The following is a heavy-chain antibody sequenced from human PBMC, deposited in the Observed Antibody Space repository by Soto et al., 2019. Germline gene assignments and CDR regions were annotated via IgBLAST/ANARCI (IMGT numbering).Heavy chain of an antibody. CDR3: TTEGRD. J-gene: IGHJ4*02. Sequence: EVQLVESGGGLVKPGQSLTLSCAASAFTFSNAWMSWVRQAPGKGLEWVGRIRSKTDGGTADYTAPVKGRFIISRDDSKTTVSLRMTSLKTEDPAVYYCTTEGRDWGQGTLVTVSS. CDR2: IRSKTDGGTA. V-gene: IGHV3-15*01. CDR1: AFTFSNAW.